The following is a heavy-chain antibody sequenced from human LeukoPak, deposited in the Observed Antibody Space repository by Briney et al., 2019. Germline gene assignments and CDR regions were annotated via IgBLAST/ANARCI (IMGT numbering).Heavy chain of an antibody. Sequence: SETLSLTCTVSGGSISSYYWSWIRQPPGKGLEWIGYIYYSGSTNYNPSLKSRVTISVDTSKNQFSLKLSSVTAADTAVYYCARYKSSGWCVYVLDYWGQGTLVTVSS. V-gene: IGHV4-59*08. CDR1: GGSISSYY. CDR2: IYYSGST. J-gene: IGHJ4*02. CDR3: ARYKSSGWCVYVLDY. D-gene: IGHD6-19*01.